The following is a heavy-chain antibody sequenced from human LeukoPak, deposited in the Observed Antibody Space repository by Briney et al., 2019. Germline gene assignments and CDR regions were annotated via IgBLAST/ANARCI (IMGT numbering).Heavy chain of an antibody. CDR1: GFSLSTSGVG. Sequence: ESGPTLVKPTQTLTLTCTFSGFSLSTSGVGVGWIRQPPGKALEWLALIYWDDDKRYSPSLKSRLTITKDTSKNQVVLTMTNMDPVDTATYYCAHSRYCSSTSCYHSAFSHNWFDPWGQGTLVTVSS. J-gene: IGHJ5*02. V-gene: IGHV2-5*02. CDR2: IYWDDDK. D-gene: IGHD2-2*01. CDR3: AHSRYCSSTSCYHSAFSHNWFDP.